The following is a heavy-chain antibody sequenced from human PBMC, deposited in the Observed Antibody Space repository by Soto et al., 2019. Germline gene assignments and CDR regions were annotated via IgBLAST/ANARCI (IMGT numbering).Heavy chain of an antibody. CDR3: ERDRARSRWSFDY. V-gene: IGHV3-7*03. J-gene: IGHJ4*02. D-gene: IGHD6-13*01. Sequence: VXQAPGKGLEWVAHIKKDGSNEYWADSVKXXXXXSXXXXXXXAHLQMNSLRAEDTAIFYCERDRARSRWSFDYWGQGTLVTVSS. CDR2: IKKDGSNE.